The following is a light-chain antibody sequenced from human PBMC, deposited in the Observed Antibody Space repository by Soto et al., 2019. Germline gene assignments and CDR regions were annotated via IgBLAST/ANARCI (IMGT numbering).Light chain of an antibody. CDR3: LQDYSYPLT. CDR1: QDIRSD. V-gene: IGKV1-6*01. Sequence: AIQMTQFPSSLSASVGDRVTITCRASQDIRSDLGWYQQRPGKAPKLLIYATSSLQSGVPSRFSGSGSGTDFTLTISSLQPEDFATYYCLQDYSYPLTFGGGTKVDI. CDR2: ATS. J-gene: IGKJ4*01.